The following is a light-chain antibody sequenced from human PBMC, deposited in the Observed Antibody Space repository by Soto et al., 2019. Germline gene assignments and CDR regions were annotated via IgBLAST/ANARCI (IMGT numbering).Light chain of an antibody. J-gene: IGLJ1*01. Sequence: QSALTQPPSASGSPGQSVTISCTGTSSDVGGYNYVSWYQQHPGKAPQLVIYGVNNRASGVPDRFSGSKSGNTASLTVSGLQAEDEADYYCSSYAGSNILYVFGTGTKLTVL. CDR1: SSDVGGYNY. CDR3: SSYAGSNILYV. CDR2: GVN. V-gene: IGLV2-8*01.